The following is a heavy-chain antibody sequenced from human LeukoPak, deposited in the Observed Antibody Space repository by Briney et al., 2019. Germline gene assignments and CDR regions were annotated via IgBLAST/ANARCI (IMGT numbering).Heavy chain of an antibody. D-gene: IGHD2-21*02. CDR2: INPNSGGT. V-gene: IGHV1-2*02. CDR3: ARDGPFPYCGGDCYPDY. J-gene: IGHJ4*02. Sequence: SSVTVPCKPSGYTFTDHYMHWVRQAPGQRLDWMGWINPNSGGTNYAQKFQGRVTMTRDTSISTAYMELSRLRSDDTAVYYCARDGPFPYCGGDCYPDYWGQGALVTVSS. CDR1: GYTFTDHY.